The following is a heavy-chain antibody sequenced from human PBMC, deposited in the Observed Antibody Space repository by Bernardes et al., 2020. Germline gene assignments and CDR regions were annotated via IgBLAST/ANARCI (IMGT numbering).Heavy chain of an antibody. J-gene: IGHJ3*02. CDR1: GGSISSYY. D-gene: IGHD4-17*01. CDR2: MYHTGST. Sequence: SETLSLTCTVSGGSISSYYWSWVRQPPEKGLEWIGYMYHTGSTNYNPSLKSRVTISVDTSKNQFSLKLSSVTAADTAVYYCAKSYYGDNVDAFDIWGQGTMVTVSS. V-gene: IGHV4-59*08. CDR3: AKSYYGDNVDAFDI.